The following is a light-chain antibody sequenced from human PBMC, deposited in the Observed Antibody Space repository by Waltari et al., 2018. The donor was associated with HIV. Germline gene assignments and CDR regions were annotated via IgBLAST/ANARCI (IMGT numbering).Light chain of an antibody. V-gene: IGLV10-54*04. CDR3: SAWDSSLNVWM. Sequence: QAGLTQPPSMSKGLRQTATLTCSGHSNNVGFQGAAWLQHHQGHPPKLLSYRNNNRPSGISEKFSASRSGNTASLTITGLQAEDEADYYCSAWDSSLNVWMFGGGTKLTVL. CDR2: RNN. CDR1: SNNVGFQG. J-gene: IGLJ3*02.